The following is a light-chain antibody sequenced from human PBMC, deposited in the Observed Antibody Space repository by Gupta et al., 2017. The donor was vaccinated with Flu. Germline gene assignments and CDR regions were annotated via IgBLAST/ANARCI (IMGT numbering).Light chain of an antibody. J-gene: IGLJ2*01. CDR2: VTN. CDR1: SLRRYF. CDR3: SSRASIGDHVL. V-gene: IGLV3-19*01. Sequence: SSELTQDPAVSVSLGQTVRTTCQRDSLRRYFASWYQKKPGQAPVVVIYVTNNRPSGIPDRFSGSSSGNTASLAISGAQAEDEADYYCSSRASIGDHVLFGGGTKLTVL.